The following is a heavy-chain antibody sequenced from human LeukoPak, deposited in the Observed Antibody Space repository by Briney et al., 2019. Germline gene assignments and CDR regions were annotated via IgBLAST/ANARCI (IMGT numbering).Heavy chain of an antibody. Sequence: SETLSLTCAVYGGSFSGYYWSWIRQPPGKGLEWIGEINHSGSTNYNPSLKSRVTISVDKSKNQFSLKLSSVTAADTAVYYCARDRLAQVPGDYYYYMDVWGKGTTVTISS. CDR1: GGSFSGYY. J-gene: IGHJ6*03. CDR3: ARDRLAQVPGDYYYYMDV. CDR2: INHSGST. D-gene: IGHD2-2*01. V-gene: IGHV4-34*01.